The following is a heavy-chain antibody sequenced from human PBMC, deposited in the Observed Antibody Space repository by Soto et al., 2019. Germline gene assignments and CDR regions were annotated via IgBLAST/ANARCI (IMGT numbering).Heavy chain of an antibody. CDR2: IIPIFGTA. CDR3: ARAPRIAAAGKGYYYYGMDV. V-gene: IGHV1-69*06. Sequence: ASVKVYCKASGGTFSSYAISWVRQAPGQGLEWMGGIIPIFGTANYAQKFQGRVTITADKSTSTAYMELSSLRSKDTAVYYCARAPRIAAAGKGYYYYGMDVWGQGTTVTVSS. CDR1: GGTFSSYA. J-gene: IGHJ6*02. D-gene: IGHD6-13*01.